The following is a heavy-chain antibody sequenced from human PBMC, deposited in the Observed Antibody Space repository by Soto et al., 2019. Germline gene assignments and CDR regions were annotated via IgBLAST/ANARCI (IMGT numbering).Heavy chain of an antibody. CDR3: ATSKLLRGRGWFDP. D-gene: IGHD3-10*01. Sequence: SVTLSLTCSVSGGSISSAGYYWTWIRQRPGKGLECVGYMYYTGSTYYNPSLKSRVSISGDTYTNQFSLNLTSVTVADTAVYCCATSKLLRGRGWFDPRGQGTLVTVSS. CDR1: GGSISSAGYY. J-gene: IGHJ5*02. V-gene: IGHV4-31*03. CDR2: MYYTGST.